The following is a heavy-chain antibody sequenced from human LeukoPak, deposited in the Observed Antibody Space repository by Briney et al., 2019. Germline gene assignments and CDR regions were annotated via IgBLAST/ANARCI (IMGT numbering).Heavy chain of an antibody. CDR2: IASKTDGGTT. J-gene: IGHJ4*02. Sequence: AGGSLRLSCAASGFTFSSHWMSWVRQAPGKGLEWVGRIASKTDGGTTDYAAPVKGRFTISRDDSKNTLFLQMNSLKTEDTAVYYCTTGIRGDCGQGTLVTVSS. V-gene: IGHV3-15*04. CDR3: TTGIRGD. CDR1: GFTFSSHW.